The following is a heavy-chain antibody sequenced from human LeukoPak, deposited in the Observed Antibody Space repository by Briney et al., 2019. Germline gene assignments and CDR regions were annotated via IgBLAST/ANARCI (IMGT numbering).Heavy chain of an antibody. CDR1: GGTFSSYA. CDR2: IIPIFGIA. J-gene: IGHJ4*02. Sequence: SVKVSCKASGGTFSSYAISWVRQAPGQGLEWMGRIIPIFGIANYAQKFQGRVTITADKSTSTAYMELSSLRSEDTAVYYCAKALRWSGYSYGYYDSPPFDYWGQGTLVTVSS. D-gene: IGHD5-18*01. CDR3: AKALRWSGYSYGYYDSPPFDY. V-gene: IGHV1-69*04.